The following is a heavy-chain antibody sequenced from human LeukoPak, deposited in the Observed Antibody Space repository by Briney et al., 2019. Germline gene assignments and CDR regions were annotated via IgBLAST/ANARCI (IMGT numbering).Heavy chain of an antibody. CDR2: IIPIFGTA. CDR3: ARGGRLWSGYYYYFDY. V-gene: IGHV1-69*05. J-gene: IGHJ4*02. Sequence: AASVKVSCKASGGTFSSYAISWVRQAPGQGLEWMGGIIPIFGTANYAQKFQGRVTITTDESTSTAYMELSSLRSEDTAVYYCARGGRLWSGYYYYFDYWGQGTLVTVYS. CDR1: GGTFSSYA. D-gene: IGHD3-3*01.